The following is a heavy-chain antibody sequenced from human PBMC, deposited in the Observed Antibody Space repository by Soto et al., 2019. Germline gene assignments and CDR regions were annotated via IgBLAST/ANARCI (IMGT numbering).Heavy chain of an antibody. V-gene: IGHV3-64*01. D-gene: IGHD6-19*01. Sequence: PGGSLRLSCAASGFTFSNYAMEWVRQAPGKVLEYVSGISSNGVGTYYANSVKDRFTISRDNSKNTLYLQMGSLRAEDMAVYYCARREQSDYYYMDVWGKGTSVTVSS. CDR1: GFTFSNYA. CDR2: ISSNGVGT. CDR3: ARREQSDYYYMDV. J-gene: IGHJ6*03.